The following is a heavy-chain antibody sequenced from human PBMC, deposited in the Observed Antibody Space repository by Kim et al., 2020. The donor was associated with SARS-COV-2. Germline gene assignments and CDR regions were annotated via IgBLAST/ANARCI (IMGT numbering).Heavy chain of an antibody. CDR2: INHSGST. CDR3: ARGLSGYSGYGLGY. V-gene: IGHV4-34*01. J-gene: IGHJ4*02. CDR1: GGSFSGYY. D-gene: IGHD5-12*01. Sequence: SETPSLTCAVYGGSFSGYYWSWIRQPPGKGLEWIGEINHSGSTNYNPSLKSRVTISVDTSKNQFSLKLSSVTAADTAVYYCARGLSGYSGYGLGYWGQGTLVTVSS.